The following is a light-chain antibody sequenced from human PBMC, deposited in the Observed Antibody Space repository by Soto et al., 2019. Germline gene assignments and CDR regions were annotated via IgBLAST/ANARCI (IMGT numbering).Light chain of an antibody. CDR3: QQYNNWPPLT. J-gene: IGKJ4*01. V-gene: IGKV3-20*01. CDR2: GAS. Sequence: EIVLTQSPGTLSLSPGEGATLSCRASQSINSFLAWYQQRRGQAPRLLLHGASSRATGIPDRFSGGGSETDFTLTISRLESEDSAVYYCQQYNNWPPLTFGGGTKVDIK. CDR1: QSINSF.